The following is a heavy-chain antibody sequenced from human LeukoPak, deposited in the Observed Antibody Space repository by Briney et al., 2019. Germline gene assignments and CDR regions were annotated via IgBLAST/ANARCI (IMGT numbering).Heavy chain of an antibody. Sequence: PGGSLRLSCAPSGFTFSSFAMSWVRQAPGKGLEWVSAISGSGDNTYYADSVKGRFTISRDDSKNTLYLQMNSLRAEDTAVYYCAKDDFFSGLDAFDIWGQGTMVTVSS. V-gene: IGHV3-23*01. D-gene: IGHD6-19*01. CDR2: ISGSGDNT. CDR3: AKDDFFSGLDAFDI. CDR1: GFTFSSFA. J-gene: IGHJ3*02.